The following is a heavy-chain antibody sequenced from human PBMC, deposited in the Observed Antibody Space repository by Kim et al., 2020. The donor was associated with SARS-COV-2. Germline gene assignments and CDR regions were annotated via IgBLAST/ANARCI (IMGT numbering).Heavy chain of an antibody. J-gene: IGHJ4*01. D-gene: IGHD3-10*01. CDR3: ARFRGAGFDH. V-gene: IGHV3-33*08. Sequence: GGSLRLSCAASGFTFSSYAMHWVRQAPGKGLEWVAMIWHDGGGEYYADSVKGRFIISRDTAKNTLYLQTTSLRAEDTAVYYCARFRGAGFDHWRPGTL. CDR1: GFTFSSYA. CDR2: IWHDGGGE.